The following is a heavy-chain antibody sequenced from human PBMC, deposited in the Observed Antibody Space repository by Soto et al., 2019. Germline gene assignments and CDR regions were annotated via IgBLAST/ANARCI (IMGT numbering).Heavy chain of an antibody. D-gene: IGHD3-22*01. CDR3: ARQTLFYYDSSGYYPYFDY. J-gene: IGHJ4*02. Sequence: GGSLRLSCAASGFTFSSYWMTWVRQAPGKGLEWVANLKQDGSEKYYVDSVKGRFTISRDNAKNSLYLQMNSLRAEDTAVYFCARQTLFYYDSSGYYPYFDYWGQGTLVTVSS. CDR1: GFTFSSYW. CDR2: LKQDGSEK. V-gene: IGHV3-7*05.